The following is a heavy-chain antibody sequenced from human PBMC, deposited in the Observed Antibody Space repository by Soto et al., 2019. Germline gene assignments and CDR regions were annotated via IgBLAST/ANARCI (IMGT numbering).Heavy chain of an antibody. Sequence: SETLSLTCTVSCCSISSGGYYWCCIRQTPGKRLEWIGSIYYSGNTYYNPSLKSRLTISVDTSKSQFSLTLSSVTAADSAMYFCARQIRYTFGYFPRYIDQWGQGTRVTVSS. CDR2: IYYSGNT. CDR3: ARQIRYTFGYFPRYIDQ. CDR1: CCSISSGGYY. D-gene: IGHD5-18*01. V-gene: IGHV4-39*01. J-gene: IGHJ4*02.